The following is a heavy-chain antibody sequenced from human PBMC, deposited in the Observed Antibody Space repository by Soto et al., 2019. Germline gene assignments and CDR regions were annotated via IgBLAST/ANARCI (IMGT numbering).Heavy chain of an antibody. D-gene: IGHD2-21*01. CDR3: AKTGGAMIYAIPVYVMDV. Sequence: GGSLRLSCAASGFSFSSFAMNWVRQAPGKGLEWVSIISGSADSTFYADSVKGRFTISRDNSKSTLYLQINSLRAEDTAVYYCAKTGGAMIYAIPVYVMDVWGQGTTVTVSS. V-gene: IGHV3-23*01. J-gene: IGHJ6*02. CDR1: GFSFSSFA. CDR2: ISGSADST.